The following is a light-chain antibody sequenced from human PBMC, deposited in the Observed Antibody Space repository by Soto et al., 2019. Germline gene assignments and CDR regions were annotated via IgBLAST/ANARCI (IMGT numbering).Light chain of an antibody. J-gene: IGLJ1*01. CDR2: GNS. Sequence: QSVLTQPPSVSGAPGQRVTISCTGSSSNIGAGYDVHWYQQLPGTAPKLLIYGNSNRPAGVPDRFSGSKSGTSASLAITGLQAEDEADYYCQSYDSSLSVHYVFGTGTKGTVL. CDR1: SSNIGAGYD. V-gene: IGLV1-40*01. CDR3: QSYDSSLSVHYV.